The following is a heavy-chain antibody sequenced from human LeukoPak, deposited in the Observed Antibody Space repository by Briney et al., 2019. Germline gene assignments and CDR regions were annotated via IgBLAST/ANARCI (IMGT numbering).Heavy chain of an antibody. CDR3: ARVSSSTTNWFDP. V-gene: IGHV3-33*01. D-gene: IGHD6-13*01. Sequence: PGGSLRLSCAASGFTFSSYGMHWVRQAPGKGLEWVAVIWYDGSNKYYADSVKGRFTISRDNAKNTLYLQMNSLRAEDTAVYYCARVSSSTTNWFDPWGQGTLVTVSS. J-gene: IGHJ5*02. CDR2: IWYDGSNK. CDR1: GFTFSSYG.